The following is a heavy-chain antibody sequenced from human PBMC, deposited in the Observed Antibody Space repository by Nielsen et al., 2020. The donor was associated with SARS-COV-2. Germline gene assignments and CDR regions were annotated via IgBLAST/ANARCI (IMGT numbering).Heavy chain of an antibody. D-gene: IGHD1-1*01. Sequence: GESLKISCAASGFTVSSNYMSWVRQAPGKGLEWVSVIYSGGSTYYADSVKGRSTISRDNSKNTLYLQMNSLRAEDTAVYYCAKAGAWTWFDPWGQGTLVTVSS. J-gene: IGHJ5*02. V-gene: IGHV3-53*01. CDR1: GFTVSSNY. CDR3: AKAGAWTWFDP. CDR2: IYSGGST.